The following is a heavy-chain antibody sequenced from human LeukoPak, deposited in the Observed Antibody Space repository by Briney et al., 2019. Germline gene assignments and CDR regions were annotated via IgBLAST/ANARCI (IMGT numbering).Heavy chain of an antibody. J-gene: IGHJ4*02. D-gene: IGHD6-19*01. Sequence: ASVKVSCKASGYTFTSYYFHWVRQAPGQGLEWMGIINPTSGRTTYAQKFQGGVTMTRDTSTSTVYMELSSLTSEDTAVYYCAREMQQWLALGDYWGQGTLVTVSS. CDR3: AREMQQWLALGDY. V-gene: IGHV1-46*01. CDR1: GYTFTSYY. CDR2: INPTSGRT.